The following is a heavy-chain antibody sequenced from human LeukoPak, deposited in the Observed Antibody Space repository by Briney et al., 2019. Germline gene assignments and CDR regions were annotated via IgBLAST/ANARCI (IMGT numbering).Heavy chain of an antibody. V-gene: IGHV1-8*01. CDR2: MNPNSGNT. D-gene: IGHD6-13*01. Sequence: ASVKASCKASGYTFTSYDINWVRHATGQGLEWMGWMNPNSGNTAYAQKFQGRVTMTRNTSISTAYMELSSLRSEDTAVYYCARGPIAAAGYYFDYWGQGTLVTVSS. J-gene: IGHJ4*02. CDR1: GYTFTSYD. CDR3: ARGPIAAAGYYFDY.